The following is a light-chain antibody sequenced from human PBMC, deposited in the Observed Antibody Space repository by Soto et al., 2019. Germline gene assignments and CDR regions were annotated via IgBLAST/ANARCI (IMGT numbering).Light chain of an antibody. CDR1: QTVISNY. J-gene: IGKJ3*01. Sequence: EIVLTQSPGTLSLSPGERATLSCRASQTVISNYLAWYQQKPGQAPRLLIYGASSRATGIPDRFTGGGSGADFTLTISRLEPEDCAVYYCQQYATTPFTFGPGTKVDIK. CDR3: QQYATTPFT. CDR2: GAS. V-gene: IGKV3-20*01.